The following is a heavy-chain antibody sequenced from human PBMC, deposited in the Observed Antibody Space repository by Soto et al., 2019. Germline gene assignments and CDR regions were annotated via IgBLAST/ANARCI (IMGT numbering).Heavy chain of an antibody. D-gene: IGHD2-15*01. CDR1: GGSISSSSYY. V-gene: IGHV4-39*01. Sequence: PSETLSLTCTVSGGSISSSSYYWGWISKPPGKGLEWIGSIYYSGSTYYNPSLKSRVTISVDTSKNQFSLKLSSVTAADTAVYYCAREYCSGGSCYSSFDYWGQGTLVTVSS. J-gene: IGHJ4*02. CDR3: AREYCSGGSCYSSFDY. CDR2: IYYSGST.